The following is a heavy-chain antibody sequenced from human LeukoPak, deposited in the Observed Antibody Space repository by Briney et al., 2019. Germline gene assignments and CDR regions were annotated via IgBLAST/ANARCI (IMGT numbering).Heavy chain of an antibody. D-gene: IGHD4-17*01. CDR1: GFTFSSYS. CDR2: ISSSSSYI. J-gene: IGHJ4*02. V-gene: IGHV3-21*01. CDR3: ARVGDDYGDYFDY. Sequence: GGSLRLSCAASGFTFSSYSMNWVRQAPGKGLEWVSSISSSSSYIYYADSVKGRFTISRDNAKNSLYLQMNSLRAEDTAVYYCARVGDDYGDYFDYWGQGTLVTVSS.